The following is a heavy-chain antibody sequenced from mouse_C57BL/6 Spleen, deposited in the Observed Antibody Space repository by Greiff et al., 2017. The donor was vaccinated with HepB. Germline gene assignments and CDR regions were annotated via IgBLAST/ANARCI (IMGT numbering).Heavy chain of an antibody. Sequence: VKLQESGAELVKPGASVKLSCKASGYTFTEYTIHWVKQRSGQGLEWIGWFYSGSGSIKYNEKFKDKATLTADKSSSKVYMELSRLTTEDSAVYFGARHEEGIITTVRSYFDYWGQGTTLTVSS. V-gene: IGHV1-62-2*01. J-gene: IGHJ2*01. D-gene: IGHD1-1*01. CDR3: ARHEEGIITTVRSYFDY. CDR1: GYTFTEYT. CDR2: FYSGSGSI.